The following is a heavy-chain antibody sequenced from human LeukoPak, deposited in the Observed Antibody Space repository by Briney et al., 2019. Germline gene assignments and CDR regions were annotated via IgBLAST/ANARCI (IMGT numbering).Heavy chain of an antibody. CDR2: IYYSGST. J-gene: IGHJ4*02. D-gene: IGHD2-2*02. Sequence: SETLSLTCTVSGGSISSGGYYWSWIRQHPGKGLEWIVYIYYSGSTYYNPSLKSRVTISVDTSKNQFSLKLSSVTAADTAVYYCASLVALGYCSSTSCYTFDYWGQGTLVTVSS. CDR1: GGSISSGGYY. V-gene: IGHV4-31*03. CDR3: ASLVALGYCSSTSCYTFDY.